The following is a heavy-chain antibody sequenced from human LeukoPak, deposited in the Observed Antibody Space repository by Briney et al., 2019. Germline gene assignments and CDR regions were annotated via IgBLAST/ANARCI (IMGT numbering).Heavy chain of an antibody. CDR2: INHSGST. D-gene: IGHD6-19*01. CDR1: GGSFSGYY. CDR3: AGRYSSGWYVLCWFDP. Sequence: PSETLSLTCAVYGGSFSGYYWSWIRQPPGKGLEWIGEINHSGSTNYNPSLKSRVTISVDTSKNQFSLKLSSVTAADTAVYYCAGRYSSGWYVLCWFDPWGQGTLVTVSS. J-gene: IGHJ5*02. V-gene: IGHV4-34*01.